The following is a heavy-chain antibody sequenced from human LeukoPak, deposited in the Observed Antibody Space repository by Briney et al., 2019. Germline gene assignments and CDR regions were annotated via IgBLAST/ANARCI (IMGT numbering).Heavy chain of an antibody. CDR3: ARVLGAHRYGSIDH. D-gene: IGHD5-18*01. CDR2: INPSSGST. J-gene: IGHJ4*02. CDR1: GYTFTTYY. V-gene: IGHV1-46*01. Sequence: ASVNVSCKASGYTFTTYYMHWVRQAPGQGLEWMGIINPSSGSTSYAQKFQGRVTMTRDTSTSTVYMELSSLRSEDTAIYYCARVLGAHRYGSIDHWGQGTLVTVSS.